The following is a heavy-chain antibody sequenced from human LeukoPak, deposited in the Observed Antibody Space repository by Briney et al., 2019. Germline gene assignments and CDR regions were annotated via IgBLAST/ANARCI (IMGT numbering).Heavy chain of an antibody. V-gene: IGHV1-69*04. CDR2: IIPILGIA. CDR3: ARALNYDFWSGHTLFDC. CDR1: GGTFSSYA. D-gene: IGHD3-3*01. Sequence: ASVKVSCKASGGTFSSYAISWVRQAPGQGLEWMGRIIPILGIANYAQKFQGRVTMTRNTSISTAYMELSSLRSEDTAVYYCARALNYDFWSGHTLFDCWGQGTLVTVSS. J-gene: IGHJ4*02.